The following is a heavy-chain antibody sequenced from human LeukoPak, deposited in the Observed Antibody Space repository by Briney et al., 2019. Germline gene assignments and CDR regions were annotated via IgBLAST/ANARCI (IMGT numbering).Heavy chain of an antibody. CDR3: ARVDCSGGSCYFDY. V-gene: IGHV3-74*01. D-gene: IGHD2-15*01. CDR1: GFTFSSYW. J-gene: IGHJ4*02. CDR2: INSDGSST. Sequence: QPGGSLRLSCAASGFTFSSYWTHWVRQAPGKGLVWVSRINSDGSSTRYADSVKGRFTISRDNAKNTLDLQMSSLRAEDTAVYYCARVDCSGGSCYFDYWGQGTLVTVSS.